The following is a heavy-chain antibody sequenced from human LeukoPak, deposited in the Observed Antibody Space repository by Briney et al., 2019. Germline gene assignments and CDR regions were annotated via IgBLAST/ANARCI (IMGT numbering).Heavy chain of an antibody. V-gene: IGHV3-23*01. D-gene: IGHD1-26*01. CDR2: ISGSGVST. Sequence: GGSLRLSCAASGVTFSSYAMSWVRQAPGKGLEWVSIISGSGVSTYYADSVKGRFTISRDNPKNTLYLQMNSLRAEDTAVYYCAKVRGSYYYYGMDVWGQGTTVTVSS. CDR3: AKVRGSYYYYGMDV. J-gene: IGHJ6*02. CDR1: GVTFSSYA.